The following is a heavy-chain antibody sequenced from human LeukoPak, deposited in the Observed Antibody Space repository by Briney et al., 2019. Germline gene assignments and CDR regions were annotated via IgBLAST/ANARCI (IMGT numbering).Heavy chain of an antibody. J-gene: IGHJ6*03. CDR2: LTGSGGNT. Sequence: GGSLRLSCVASGFTFSSYAMSWVRQAPGKGLEWVSGLTGSGGNTYYADSVKGRFAISRDNSKNTLSLQMNSLRAEDAAVYYCVKFRGIQHYNYHMDVWGKGTTVTVSS. CDR1: GFTFSSYA. V-gene: IGHV3-23*01. D-gene: IGHD3-10*01. CDR3: VKFRGIQHYNYHMDV.